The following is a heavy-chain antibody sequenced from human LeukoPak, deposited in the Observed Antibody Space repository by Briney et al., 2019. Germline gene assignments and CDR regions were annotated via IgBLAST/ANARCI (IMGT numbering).Heavy chain of an antibody. Sequence: GGSLRLSCAASGFTFSSNYMSWVRQAPGKGLEWVSVIYSGGSTYYSDSVKGRFTISRDDSKNTLYHQMNSLRAEDTAVYYCARDPANTRSLWGQGTMVTVSS. V-gene: IGHV3-53*01. J-gene: IGHJ3*01. CDR2: IYSGGST. D-gene: IGHD1/OR15-1a*01. CDR3: ARDPANTRSL. CDR1: GFTFSSNY.